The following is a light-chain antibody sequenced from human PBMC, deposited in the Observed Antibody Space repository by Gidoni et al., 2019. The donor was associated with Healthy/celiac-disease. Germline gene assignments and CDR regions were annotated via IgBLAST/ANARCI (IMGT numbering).Light chain of an antibody. Sequence: EIVLTQSPATLSLSPGERATLSCRASQSVSSYLAWYQQKPGQAPRLLIYDASNRATGIPARFSGSGSWTYFPLTISSLEPEDFAVYYCQQRSNWPPAVITFGQGTRLEIK. V-gene: IGKV3-11*01. CDR3: QQRSNWPPAVIT. CDR1: QSVSSY. CDR2: DAS. J-gene: IGKJ5*01.